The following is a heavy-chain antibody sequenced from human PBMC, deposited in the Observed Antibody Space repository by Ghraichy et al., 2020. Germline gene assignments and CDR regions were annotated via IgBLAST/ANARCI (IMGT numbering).Heavy chain of an antibody. D-gene: IGHD2-8*01. CDR2: IKEDGSEK. CDR1: GFTFSIHW. Sequence: GGSLRLSCAASGFTFSIHWMTWVRQAPGKGLEWVANIKEDGSEKYYVASVRGRFTISRDNAKNSVYLQMNSLRAEDTAVYYCARDRYASGTWGQGTLVTVSS. V-gene: IGHV3-7*01. J-gene: IGHJ4*02. CDR3: ARDRYASGT.